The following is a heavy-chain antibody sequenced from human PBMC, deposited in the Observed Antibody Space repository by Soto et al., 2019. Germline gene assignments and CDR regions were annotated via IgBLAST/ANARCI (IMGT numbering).Heavy chain of an antibody. CDR2: ISAYNGTT. CDR1: GYTFTSYG. D-gene: IGHD1-1*01. Sequence: QVQLVQSGAEVKKPGASVKVSCKASGYTFTSYGISWVRQASGQGHEWIVWISAYNGTTKYAQTLQGRVTMTTDTSTRRAYMELRSLRSDDTAVYFCARDGAYKWNGGGWFDPWGQGTLVTVYS. V-gene: IGHV1-18*01. J-gene: IGHJ5*02. CDR3: ARDGAYKWNGGGWFDP.